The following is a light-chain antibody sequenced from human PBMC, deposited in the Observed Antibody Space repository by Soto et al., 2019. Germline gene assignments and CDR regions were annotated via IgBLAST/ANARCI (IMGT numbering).Light chain of an antibody. CDR3: SSYTSRSTVV. CDR1: SSNVGGYKF. Sequence: QSALTQPASVSGSPGQSITISCIGTSSNVGGYKFVSWYQQHPDKAPKLMIYDVSNRPSGVSNRFSGSKSGNTASLTISGLQAEDEADYYCSSYTSRSTVVFGGGPKLTVL. CDR2: DVS. J-gene: IGLJ3*02. V-gene: IGLV2-14*03.